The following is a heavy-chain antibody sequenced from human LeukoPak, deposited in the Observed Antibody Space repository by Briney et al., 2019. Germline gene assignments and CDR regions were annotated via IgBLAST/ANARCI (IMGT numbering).Heavy chain of an antibody. D-gene: IGHD2-2*01. V-gene: IGHV4-59*12. CDR2: IYYSGST. CDR1: GGSISSYY. J-gene: IGHJ4*02. CDR3: AVGYWSSTSCRTNSTSYFDY. Sequence: KASETLSLTCTVSGGSISSYYWSWIRQPPGKGLEWIGYIYYSGSTNYNPSLKSRVTISVDTSKNQFSLKLSSVTAADTAVYYCAVGYWSSTSCRTNSTSYFDYWAQGTLVTVYS.